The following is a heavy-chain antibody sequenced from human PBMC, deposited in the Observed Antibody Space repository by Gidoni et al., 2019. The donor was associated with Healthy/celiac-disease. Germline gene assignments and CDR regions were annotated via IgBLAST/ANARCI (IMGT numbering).Heavy chain of an antibody. CDR2: FSWYSGSI. Sequence: EVQLVESGGGLVQPGRSMRLSCAASGFTFDDYAMHWVRQAPGQGLEWVSGFSWYSGSIGYADSVKSRFTISRDNAKNSLYLQMNSLRAEDTALYYCAKDRIAAADDAFDIWGQVTMVTVSS. D-gene: IGHD6-13*01. CDR3: AKDRIAAADDAFDI. CDR1: GFTFDDYA. J-gene: IGHJ3*02. V-gene: IGHV3-9*01.